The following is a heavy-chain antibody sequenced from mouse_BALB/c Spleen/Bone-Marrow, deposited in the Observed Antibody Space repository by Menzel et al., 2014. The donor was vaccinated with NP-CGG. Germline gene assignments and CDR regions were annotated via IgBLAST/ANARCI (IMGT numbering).Heavy chain of an antibody. V-gene: IGHV5-17*02. CDR2: ISSGSSTI. D-gene: IGHD2-4*01. CDR1: GFTFSSFG. CDR3: ARSPHDYAAMDY. J-gene: IGHJ4*01. Sequence: EVQGVESGGGLVQPGGSRKLSCAASGFTFSSFGMHWVRQAPEKGLEWVAYISSGSSTIYYADTVKGRFTISRDNPKNTLFLQMTSLRSEDTAMYYCARSPHDYAAMDYWGQGTSVTVSS.